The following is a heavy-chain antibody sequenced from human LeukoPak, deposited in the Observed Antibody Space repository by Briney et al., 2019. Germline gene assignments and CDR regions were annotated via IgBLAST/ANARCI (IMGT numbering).Heavy chain of an antibody. V-gene: IGHV4-30-4*08. CDR1: GGSISSGDYY. J-gene: IGHJ3*02. D-gene: IGHD1-7*01. CDR2: IYYSGST. CDR3: ARDASELELQAFGI. Sequence: SQTLSLTCTVSGGSISSGDYYWSWIRQPPGKGLEWIGYIYYSGSTYYNPSLKSRVTISVDTSKNQFSLKLSSVTAADTAVYYCARDASELELQAFGIWGQGTMVTVSS.